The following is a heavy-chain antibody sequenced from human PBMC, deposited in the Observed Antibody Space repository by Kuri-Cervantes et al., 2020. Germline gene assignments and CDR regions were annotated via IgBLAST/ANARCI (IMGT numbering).Heavy chain of an antibody. V-gene: IGHV3-30*03. CDR3: ARQITIFGGGMDV. CDR2: ISYDGSNK. J-gene: IGHJ6*02. D-gene: IGHD3-3*01. CDR1: GFTFSSYG. Sequence: GESLKISCAASGFTFSSYGMHWVRQAPGKGLEWVAVISYDGSNKYYADSVKGRFTISRDNSKNTLYLQMNSLRAEDTAVYYCARQITIFGGGMDVWGQGTTVTVSS.